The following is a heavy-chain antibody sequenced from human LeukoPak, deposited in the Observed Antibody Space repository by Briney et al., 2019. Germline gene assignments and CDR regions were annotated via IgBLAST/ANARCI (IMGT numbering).Heavy chain of an antibody. D-gene: IGHD3-10*01. CDR3: ARYASGSYYWFDP. J-gene: IGHJ5*02. V-gene: IGHV4-39*01. Sequence: SETLSLTCTVSGGSISSSSAYWGWIRQLPGKGLEWIGSIYYSKNTYYNPSLKSRVTISVDTSKSQFSLKLSSVTTADTALYYCARYASGSYYWFDPWGQGTLVTVSS. CDR2: IYYSKNT. CDR1: GGSISSSSAY.